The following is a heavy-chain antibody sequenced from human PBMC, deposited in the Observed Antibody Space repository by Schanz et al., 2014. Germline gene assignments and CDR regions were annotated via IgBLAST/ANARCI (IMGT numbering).Heavy chain of an antibody. CDR1: GFSFDDYT. CDR3: VKDLQRELLRDDHYYGMDV. V-gene: IGHV3-43*01. J-gene: IGHJ6*02. D-gene: IGHD1-26*01. Sequence: EVYLVESGGFVAQPGGSLRLSCAASGFSFDDYTMHWVRQAPGKGLEWVSLIDRDGGHTYYADSVKGRFTISRDNAKNALYLQMNSLRAEDTAVYYCVKDLQRELLRDDHYYGMDVWGQGTTVTVSS. CDR2: IDRDGGHT.